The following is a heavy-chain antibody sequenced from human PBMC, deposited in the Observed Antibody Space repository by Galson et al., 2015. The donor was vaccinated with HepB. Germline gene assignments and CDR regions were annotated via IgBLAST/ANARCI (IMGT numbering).Heavy chain of an antibody. CDR2: IYYSGST. CDR1: GGSVSSGSYY. J-gene: IGHJ6*02. Sequence: SETLSLTCTVSGGSVSSGSYYWSWIRQPPGKGLEWIGYIYYSGSTNYNPSLKSRVTISVDTSKNQFSLKLSSVTAADTAVYYCARDSGEYDSSGYYRGHYYYYGMDVWGQGTTVTVSS. D-gene: IGHD3-22*01. V-gene: IGHV4-61*01. CDR3: ARDSGEYDSSGYYRGHYYYYGMDV.